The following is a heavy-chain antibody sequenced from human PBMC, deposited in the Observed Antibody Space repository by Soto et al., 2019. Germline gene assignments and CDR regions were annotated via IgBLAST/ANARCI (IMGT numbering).Heavy chain of an antibody. V-gene: IGHV3-23*01. D-gene: IGHD6-19*01. J-gene: IGHJ4*02. CDR1: GLPFGENA. CDR3: AKEDTSSGSLDY. CDR2: ISDSGATT. Sequence: GGSLRLSCAASGLPFGENAMSWVRQAPGKGLEWVSGISDSGATTYYADSVRGRFTISRDNSKNTLYLQMKSLRAEDSASYYCAKEDTSSGSLDYWGQGALVTVSS.